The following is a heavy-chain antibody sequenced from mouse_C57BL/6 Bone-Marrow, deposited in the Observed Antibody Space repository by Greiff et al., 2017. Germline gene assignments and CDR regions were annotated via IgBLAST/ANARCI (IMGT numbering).Heavy chain of an antibody. J-gene: IGHJ3*01. Sequence: DVQLQESGAELVRPGASVKLSCTASGFNIKDYYMHWVRQRPEQGLEWIGRIDPEDGDTEYAPKFQGKATMTADTSSNTAYLQLSSLTSEDTAVYYCTSYDYDEFAYWGQGTLVTVSA. CDR1: GFNIKDYY. CDR3: TSYDYDEFAY. V-gene: IGHV14-1*01. CDR2: IDPEDGDT. D-gene: IGHD2-4*01.